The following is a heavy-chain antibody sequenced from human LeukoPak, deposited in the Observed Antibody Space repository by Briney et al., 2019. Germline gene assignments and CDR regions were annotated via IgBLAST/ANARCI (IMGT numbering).Heavy chain of an antibody. CDR3: ARVTRLGYYYYYYMDV. V-gene: IGHV3-33*01. CDR2: IWYDGSNK. CDR1: GFTFSSYG. Sequence: GGSLRLSCAASGFTFSSYGMHWVRQAPGKGLEWVAVIWYDGSNKYYADSVKGRFTISRDNSRNTLYLQMNSLRAEDTAVYYCARVTRLGYYYYYYMDVWGKGTTVTVSS. J-gene: IGHJ6*03. D-gene: IGHD5-12*01.